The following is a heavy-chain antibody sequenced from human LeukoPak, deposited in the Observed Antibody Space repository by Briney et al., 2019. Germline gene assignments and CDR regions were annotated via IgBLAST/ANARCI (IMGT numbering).Heavy chain of an antibody. CDR2: ISSGSSTI. CDR1: GFTFSSYE. J-gene: IGHJ4*02. CDR3: ARLCGGDCYSGLDY. Sequence: GGSLRLSCAASGFTFSSYEMNWVRQAPGRGLEYLSYISSGSSTISYADSVKGRFTISRDSAKNSLYLQMNSLRAEDTAVYYCARLCGGDCYSGLDYWGQGTLVTVSS. V-gene: IGHV3-48*03. D-gene: IGHD2-21*02.